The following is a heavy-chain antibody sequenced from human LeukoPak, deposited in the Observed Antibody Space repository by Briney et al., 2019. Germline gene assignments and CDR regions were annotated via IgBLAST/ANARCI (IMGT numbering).Heavy chain of an antibody. Sequence: SVKVSCKASGGTFSGYAISWVRQAPGQGLEWMGGIIPIFGTAIYAQRFQGRVTITAGESTSTAYMELSSLRSEDTAAYYCARVGGGITIFPLNAFDIWGQGTMVTVSS. CDR2: IIPIFGTA. D-gene: IGHD3-3*01. CDR3: ARVGGGITIFPLNAFDI. J-gene: IGHJ3*02. V-gene: IGHV1-69*13. CDR1: GGTFSGYA.